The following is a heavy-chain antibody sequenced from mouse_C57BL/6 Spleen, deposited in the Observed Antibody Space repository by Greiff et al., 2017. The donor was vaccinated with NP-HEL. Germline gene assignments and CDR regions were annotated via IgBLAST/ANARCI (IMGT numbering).Heavy chain of an antibody. CDR3: ALIYYCGSSYVDFDY. CDR1: GYAFSSYW. Sequence: QVQLQQSGAELVKPGASVKISCKASGYAFSSYWMNWVKQRPGKGLEWIGQIYPGDGVTNYNGKLTGKATLTADKSSSTAYMQLISLTSEDSAVYFCALIYYCGSSYVDFDYWGQGTTLTVSS. J-gene: IGHJ2*01. V-gene: IGHV1-80*01. D-gene: IGHD1-1*01. CDR2: IYPGDGVT.